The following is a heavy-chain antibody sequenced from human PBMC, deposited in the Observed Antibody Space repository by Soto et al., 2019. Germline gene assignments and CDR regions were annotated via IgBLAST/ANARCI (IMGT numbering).Heavy chain of an antibody. V-gene: IGHV3-7*03. CDR3: VSDGDVCSGSDCFRHFKY. CDR1: EFSISAYW. D-gene: IGHD5-12*01. J-gene: IGHJ4*02. Sequence: TGGSLRLSCVASEFSISAYWMSWVRQAPGKGLEWVANIKGDGSDARYVDSAKDRFLISRDNTKNSLYLQMTSLRAEDTAIYYCVSDGDVCSGSDCFRHFKYWGRGTRVTVSS. CDR2: IKGDGSDA.